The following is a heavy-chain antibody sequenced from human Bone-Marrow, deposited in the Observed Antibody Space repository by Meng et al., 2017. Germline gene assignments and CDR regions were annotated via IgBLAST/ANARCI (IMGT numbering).Heavy chain of an antibody. V-gene: IGHV3-21*01. D-gene: IGHD3-10*01. Sequence: GESLKISCAASGFTFSSYSMNWVRQAPGKGLEWVSSISSSSSYIYYADSVKGRFTISRDNAKNSLYLQMNSLRAEDTAVFYCARDGRGYGMDVWGQGNTVTVYS. CDR1: GFTFSSYS. CDR2: ISSSSSYI. CDR3: ARDGRGYGMDV. J-gene: IGHJ6*02.